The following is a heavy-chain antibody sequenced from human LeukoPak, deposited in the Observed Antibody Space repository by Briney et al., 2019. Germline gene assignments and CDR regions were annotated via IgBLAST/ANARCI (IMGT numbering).Heavy chain of an antibody. D-gene: IGHD5-18*01. CDR3: AIDPGTVDTAMVPVWDY. V-gene: IGHV3-21*01. Sequence: GGSLRLSCAASGFTFSSYNMNWVRQAPGKGLEWVSSISSSSTYIYYADSVRGRFAISRDNAKNSLYLLMNSLRAEDTAVYYCAIDPGTVDTAMVPVWDYWGQGTLVTVSS. CDR2: ISSSSTYI. CDR1: GFTFSSYN. J-gene: IGHJ4*02.